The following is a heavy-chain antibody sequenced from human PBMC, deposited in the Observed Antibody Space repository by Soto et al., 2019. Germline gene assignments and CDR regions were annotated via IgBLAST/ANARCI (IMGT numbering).Heavy chain of an antibody. Sequence: PGGSLRLSCAASGFTFSSYAMSWVRQAPGKGLEWVSAISGSGGSTYYADSVKGRFTISRDNSKNTLYLQMNSLRAEDMAVYYCAKDTVPYYYYYYMDVWGKGTTVTVSS. CDR3: AKDTVPYYYYYYMDV. V-gene: IGHV3-23*01. CDR2: ISGSGGST. D-gene: IGHD4-4*01. J-gene: IGHJ6*03. CDR1: GFTFSSYA.